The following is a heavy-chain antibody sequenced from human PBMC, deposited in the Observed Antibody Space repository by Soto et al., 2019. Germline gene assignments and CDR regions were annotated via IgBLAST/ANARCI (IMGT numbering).Heavy chain of an antibody. V-gene: IGHV3-33*01. Sequence: QVQVVESGGGVVQPGRSLRLSCAASGFTFSYYGMHWVRQAPGKGLEWVAVIWYDGSSQYYVDSVKGRFTISRDNSKNPLYLQMNSLRAEDTAVYYCARELGYCSGGRCSRLQVYYYYGMDVWGQGTTVTVSS. J-gene: IGHJ6*02. CDR2: IWYDGSSQ. CDR3: ARELGYCSGGRCSRLQVYYYYGMDV. CDR1: GFTFSYYG. D-gene: IGHD2-15*01.